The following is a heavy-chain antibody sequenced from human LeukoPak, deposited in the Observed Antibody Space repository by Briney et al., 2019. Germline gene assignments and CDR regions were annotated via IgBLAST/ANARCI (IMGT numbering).Heavy chain of an antibody. CDR2: IYSSGSS. J-gene: IGHJ4*02. CDR1: GGSISSYY. V-gene: IGHV4-4*09. CDR3: ARHQYYYDYFDY. Sequence: PSETLSLTCTVSGGSISSYYWSWIRQPPGKGLEWIGYIYSSGSSDYNPCLKSRVTISVDTPKNQFSLNLSSVTAADTAVYYCARHQYYYDYFDYCGQGTLVTVSS. D-gene: IGHD2/OR15-2a*01.